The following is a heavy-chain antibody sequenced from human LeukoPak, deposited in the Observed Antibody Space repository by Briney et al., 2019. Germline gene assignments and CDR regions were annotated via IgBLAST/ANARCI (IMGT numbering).Heavy chain of an antibody. J-gene: IGHJ6*04. Sequence: SVKVSCKASGDTFDSYALSWVRQAPGQGLEWMGAIIPVYGTSNYAQKFQGRVAIIADKSTSTAYMELNSLTSEDTAVYYCAIAQNNHGYVYFGMDVWGKGTTVTVSS. CDR1: GDTFDSYA. V-gene: IGHV1-69*06. D-gene: IGHD5-12*01. CDR2: IIPVYGTS. CDR3: AIAQNNHGYVYFGMDV.